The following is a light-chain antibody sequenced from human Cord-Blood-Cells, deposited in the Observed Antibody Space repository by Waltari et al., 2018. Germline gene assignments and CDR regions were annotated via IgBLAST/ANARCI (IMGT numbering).Light chain of an antibody. CDR3: QQSYSTPWT. Sequence: DIQMTQSPSSLSASVGDRVTITCLASQSNSSYLNWYQQKPGKAPKLLIYAASSLQSGVPSRFSGSGSGTDFTLTISSLQPEDFATYYCQQSYSTPWTFGQGTKVEIK. CDR2: AAS. CDR1: QSNSSY. J-gene: IGKJ1*01. V-gene: IGKV1-39*01.